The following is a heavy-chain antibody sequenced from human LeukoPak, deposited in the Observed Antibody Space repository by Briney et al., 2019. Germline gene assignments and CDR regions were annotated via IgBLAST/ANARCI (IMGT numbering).Heavy chain of an antibody. J-gene: IGHJ4*02. CDR1: GGSINNYY. Sequence: SETLSLTCTVSGGSINNYYWSWIRQPPGKGLEWIGEINHSGSTNYNPSLKSRVTISVDTSKNQFSLKLSSVTAADTAVYYCARSRRSSGWPYWGQGTLVTVSS. CDR3: ARSRRSSGWPY. V-gene: IGHV4-34*01. D-gene: IGHD6-19*01. CDR2: INHSGST.